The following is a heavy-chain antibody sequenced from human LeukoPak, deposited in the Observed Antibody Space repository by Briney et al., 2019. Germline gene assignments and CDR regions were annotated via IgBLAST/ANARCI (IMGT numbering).Heavy chain of an antibody. Sequence: GVSLRLSCAASGFSFSTFWMTWVRQAPGKGLEWVASIKADGGEMYYVDSVKDRFTISRDNAQNSLFLQMTSLRVEDTAIYYCARHPDAGTVDYWGQGTLVTVSS. D-gene: IGHD6-13*01. CDR3: ARHPDAGTVDY. CDR1: GFSFSTFW. CDR2: IKADGGEM. J-gene: IGHJ4*02. V-gene: IGHV3-7*05.